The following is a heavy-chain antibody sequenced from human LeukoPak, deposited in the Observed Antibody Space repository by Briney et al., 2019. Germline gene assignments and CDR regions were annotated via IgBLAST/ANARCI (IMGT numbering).Heavy chain of an antibody. CDR1: GFTFSGYA. CDR2: ISGSGGST. J-gene: IGHJ4*02. CDR3: AKDKSYYYDSGSYGLDY. Sequence: GGSPRLSCAASGFTFSGYAMSWVRQAPGKGLEWVSAISGSGGSTYYADSVKGRFTISRDNSKNTLYLQMNSLRAEDTAVYYCAKDKSYYYDSGSYGLDYWGQGTLVTVSS. V-gene: IGHV3-23*01. D-gene: IGHD3-10*01.